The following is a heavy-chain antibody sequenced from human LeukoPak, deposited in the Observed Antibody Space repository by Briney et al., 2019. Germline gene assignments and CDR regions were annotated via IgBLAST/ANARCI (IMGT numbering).Heavy chain of an antibody. J-gene: IGHJ4*02. CDR2: VSGSGGST. Sequence: TGGSLRLSCAASGFTFSNYAMSWVRQPPGKGREWVSSVSGSGGSTYYADSVKGRFTISRDNSKNTLYLQMNSLRAEDTAVYYCAKIPLSLYSGSYRHPDYWGQGTLVTVSS. V-gene: IGHV3-23*01. CDR1: GFTFSNYA. CDR3: AKIPLSLYSGSYRHPDY. D-gene: IGHD1-26*01.